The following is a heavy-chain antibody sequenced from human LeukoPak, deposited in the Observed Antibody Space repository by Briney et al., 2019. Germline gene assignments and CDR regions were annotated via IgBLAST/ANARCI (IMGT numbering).Heavy chain of an antibody. CDR2: SIPLFGTA. Sequence: GASVKVSSKASGGTFTSYAISWVRHAPGQGREWMGGSIPLFGTAKYAQKFQGRVTITTDESTSTAYMELSSLRSEDTAVYYCARGPVPGGEWFLYYWGQGTLVTVSS. V-gene: IGHV1-69*05. J-gene: IGHJ4*02. CDR1: GGTFTSYA. D-gene: IGHD3-3*01. CDR3: ARGPVPGGEWFLYY.